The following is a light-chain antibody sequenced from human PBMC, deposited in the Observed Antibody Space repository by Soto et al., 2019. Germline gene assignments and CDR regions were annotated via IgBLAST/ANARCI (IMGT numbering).Light chain of an antibody. CDR3: SSYAGRYTYV. Sequence: QSALTQPRSVSGSPGQSVTVSCSGTTSDVGGYNYVSWYQQYPGKAPKLMIYDVSKRPSGVPDRFSGSKSGNTASLTITGLQAEDEADYYCSSYAGRYTYVFGTGTKLTVL. CDR1: TSDVGGYNY. V-gene: IGLV2-11*01. CDR2: DVS. J-gene: IGLJ1*01.